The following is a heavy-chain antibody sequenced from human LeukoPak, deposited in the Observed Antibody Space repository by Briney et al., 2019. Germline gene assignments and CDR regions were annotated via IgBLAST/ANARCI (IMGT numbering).Heavy chain of an antibody. CDR2: IYYSGST. Sequence: SETLSLTCTVSGGSISSYYCSWIRQPPGKGLEWIGYIYYSGSTIYNPSLKSRVTISVDTSWNQFSLKVTSVTAADTAVYYCARGTGRGWYGFDFWGQGTLVTVSS. V-gene: IGHV4-59*01. D-gene: IGHD6-19*01. CDR3: ARGTGRGWYGFDF. J-gene: IGHJ4*02. CDR1: GGSISSYY.